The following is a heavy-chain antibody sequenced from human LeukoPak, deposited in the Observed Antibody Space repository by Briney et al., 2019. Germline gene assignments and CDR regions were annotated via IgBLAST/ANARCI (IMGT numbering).Heavy chain of an antibody. CDR1: GFTFHTYA. V-gene: IGHV3-23*01. CDR3: AKETRGDCYSFRCPASIDY. CDR2: VSGTGGST. J-gene: IGHJ4*02. Sequence: HPGGTLRLSCAASGFTFHTYAMSWVRQAPGKGLEWVSTVSGTGGSTYYADSVKGRFTISRDNSKNTLYLQMNSLRAEDTAVYYCAKETRGDCYSFRCPASIDYWGQGTLVTVSS. D-gene: IGHD2-21*02.